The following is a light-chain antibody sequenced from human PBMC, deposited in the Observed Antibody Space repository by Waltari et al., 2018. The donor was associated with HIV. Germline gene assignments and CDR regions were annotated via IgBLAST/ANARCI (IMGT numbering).Light chain of an antibody. J-gene: IGLJ3*02. CDR3: QSAHRNAKV. V-gene: IGLV3-25*03. Sequence: SSELTQPLSVSVSPGQTAKITCSGDALPMQYSYWYQQKPGQAPVLLIYKDSERPSGIPERFSVPSSGETVTLTVSGVQAEDEADYYCQSAHRNAKVFGGGTKLTVL. CDR1: ALPMQY. CDR2: KDS.